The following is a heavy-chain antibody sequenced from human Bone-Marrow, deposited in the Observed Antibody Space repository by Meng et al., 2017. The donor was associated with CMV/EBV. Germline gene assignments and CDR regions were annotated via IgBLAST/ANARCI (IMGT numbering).Heavy chain of an antibody. CDR1: YD. V-gene: IGHV1-46*01. CDR3: AREKPSTYDFWRTRGGNWFDP. Sequence: YDMHWVRQAPGQGLEWMGIINPSGGSTSYAQKFQGRVTMTRDTSTSTVYMELSSLRSEDTAVYYCAREKPSTYDFWRTRGGNWFDPWGQGTLVTVSS. D-gene: IGHD3-3*01. CDR2: INPSGGST. J-gene: IGHJ5*02.